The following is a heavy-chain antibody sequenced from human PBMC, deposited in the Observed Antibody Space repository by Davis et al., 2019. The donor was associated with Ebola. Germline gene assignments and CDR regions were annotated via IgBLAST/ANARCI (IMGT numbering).Heavy chain of an antibody. Sequence: GESLKISCAASGFTFSSYAMSWVRQAPGKGLEWVSAISGSGGSTYYADSVKGRFTISRDNSKNTLYLQMNSLRVEDSAVYYCARSPGIRLWGFDPWGQGTLVTVSS. CDR2: ISGSGGST. D-gene: IGHD2/OR15-2a*01. J-gene: IGHJ5*02. CDR3: ARSPGIRLWGFDP. CDR1: GFTFSSYA. V-gene: IGHV3-23*01.